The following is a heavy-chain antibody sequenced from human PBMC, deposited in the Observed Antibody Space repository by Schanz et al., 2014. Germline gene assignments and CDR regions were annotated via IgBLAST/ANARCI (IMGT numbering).Heavy chain of an antibody. CDR1: GFSFSDYY. Sequence: QVHLLESGGGLVEPGGSLRLSCAASGFSFSDYYMSWIRQAPGKGLEWISYISGSSRTIYYADSMKGRFTVSRDNAKNSLYLQMNSLRAEDTAVYHCVSSGSYSSYAFWGQGTLXTVSS. CDR2: ISGSSRTI. V-gene: IGHV3-11*04. CDR3: VSSGSYSSYAF. D-gene: IGHD3-10*01. J-gene: IGHJ4*02.